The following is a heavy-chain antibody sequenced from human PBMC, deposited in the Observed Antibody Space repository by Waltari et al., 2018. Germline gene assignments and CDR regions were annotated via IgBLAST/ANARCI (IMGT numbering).Heavy chain of an antibody. CDR3: ARARAWGPKAFDV. CDR1: GYNFIDYY. V-gene: IGHV1-2*04. CDR2: VNPNSGGT. Sequence: QVQLVQSEAAVRKPGASVKVSCPASGYNFIDYYVHWVRQAPGQGLEWMGWVNPNSGGTMYLRKFEGWVTFSTDTSVNTAYMEVTRLKSDDTATYFCARARAWGPKAFDVWGQGTRLTVSS. J-gene: IGHJ3*01. D-gene: IGHD7-27*01.